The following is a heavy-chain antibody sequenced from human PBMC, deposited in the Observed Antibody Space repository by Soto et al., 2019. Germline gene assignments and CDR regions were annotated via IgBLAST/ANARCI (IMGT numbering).Heavy chain of an antibody. CDR1: GYSFSNYG. V-gene: IGHV1-18*01. Sequence: QVPLVQSGAEAKKPGASVRVSCKASGYSFSNYGISWVRQAPGQGLEWMGWISAYNGNTDFAQKVQGRVTMATDTSTTKAYIELRRLKSDDTAVYYCARDFRPENTMATLNFKYWGQGTLVTVSS. D-gene: IGHD6-6*01. CDR3: ARDFRPENTMATLNFKY. CDR2: ISAYNGNT. J-gene: IGHJ4*02.